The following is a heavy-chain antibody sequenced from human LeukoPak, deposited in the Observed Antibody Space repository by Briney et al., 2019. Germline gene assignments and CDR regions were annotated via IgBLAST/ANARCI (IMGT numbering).Heavy chain of an antibody. CDR3: ARDAGYSSSWYRYFDY. CDR2: IKQDGSEK. Sequence: GGSLRLSCAASGFTFSSYWMSWVRQAPGKGLEWVANIKQDGSEKYYVDSVKGRFTISRDNAKNSLYLQMSSLRADDTAVYYCARDAGYSSSWYRYFDYWGQGTLVTVSS. CDR1: GFTFSSYW. D-gene: IGHD6-13*01. J-gene: IGHJ4*02. V-gene: IGHV3-7*01.